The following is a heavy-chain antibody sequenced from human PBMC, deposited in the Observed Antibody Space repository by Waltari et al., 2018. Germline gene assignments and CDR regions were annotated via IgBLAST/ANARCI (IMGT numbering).Heavy chain of an antibody. CDR3: AKDRIGGGMLFDY. CDR1: GFTFSRSG. J-gene: IGHJ4*02. D-gene: IGHD1-26*01. V-gene: IGHV3-30*02. Sequence: QVQLVESGGGVVQPGGSLRLSCAASGFTFSRSGMHWVRRAPGKGLEWVAFRRYDGSNKYYADSVKGRFTISRDNSKNTLYLQMNSLRAEDTAVYYCAKDRIGGGMLFDYWGQGTLVTVSS. CDR2: RRYDGSNK.